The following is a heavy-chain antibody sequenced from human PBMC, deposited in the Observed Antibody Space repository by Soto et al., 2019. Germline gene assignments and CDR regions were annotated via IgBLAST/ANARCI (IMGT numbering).Heavy chain of an antibody. CDR3: ARVPDP. V-gene: IGHV4-30-2*01. J-gene: IGHJ5*02. D-gene: IGHD2-2*01. CDR1: GGSISSGGYS. CDR2: IYHSGST. Sequence: QLQLQESGSGLVKPSQTLSLTCAVSGGSISSGGYSWSWIRQPPGKGLEGIGYIYHSGSTYYNPSLKTRFTISADTSKNQFSLKLSSVTAAHTAVSYSARVPDPWAQGTLVTFSS.